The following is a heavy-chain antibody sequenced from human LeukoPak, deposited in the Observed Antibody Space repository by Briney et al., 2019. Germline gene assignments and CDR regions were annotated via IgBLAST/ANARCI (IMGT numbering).Heavy chain of an antibody. D-gene: IGHD2-8*01. Sequence: SETLSLTCTVSGASIRNSTYYWGWIRQPPGKVLEWIGSLYYSGGPYYSPSLENRVTISLDTSKNQFSLKLSSVTAADTAVYFCARLRDDNGAWYYFDSWGQGTLVTVSS. CDR3: ARLRDDNGAWYYFDS. J-gene: IGHJ4*02. CDR1: GASIRNSTYY. V-gene: IGHV4-39*01. CDR2: LYYSGGP.